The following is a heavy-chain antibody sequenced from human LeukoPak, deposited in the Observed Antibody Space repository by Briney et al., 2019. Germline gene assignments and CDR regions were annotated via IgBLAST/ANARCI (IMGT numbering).Heavy chain of an antibody. CDR2: ISSNGGST. CDR1: GFTFSSYA. J-gene: IGHJ5*02. V-gene: IGHV3-64*01. CDR3: ARSLRPAAIGGYVYNWFDP. Sequence: GGSLRLSCAASGFTFSSYAMHWVRQAPGKGLEYVSAISSNGGSTYYANSVKGRFTISRDNSKNTLYLQMGSLRAEDMAVYYCARSLRPAAIGGYVYNWFDPWGQGTLVTVSS. D-gene: IGHD2-2*01.